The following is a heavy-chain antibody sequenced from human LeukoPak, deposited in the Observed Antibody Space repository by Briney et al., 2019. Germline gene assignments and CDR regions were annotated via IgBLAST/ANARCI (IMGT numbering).Heavy chain of an antibody. V-gene: IGHV3-30*18. Sequence: GGSLRLSCAASGFTFSSYGMHWVRQAPGKGLEWVAVISYDGSNKYYADSVKGRLTISRDNSKNTLYLQMNSLRAEDTAVYYCAKDGTHRIVGATGHYFDYWGQGTLVTVSS. CDR3: AKDGTHRIVGATGHYFDY. D-gene: IGHD1-26*01. CDR2: ISYDGSNK. J-gene: IGHJ4*02. CDR1: GFTFSSYG.